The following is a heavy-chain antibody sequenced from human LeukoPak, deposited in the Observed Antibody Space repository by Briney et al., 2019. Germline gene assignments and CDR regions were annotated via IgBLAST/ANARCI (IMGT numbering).Heavy chain of an antibody. CDR2: ISGSGGST. D-gene: IGHD3-16*02. CDR3: AKASRGFAYRLDF. Sequence: PGGSLRLSCAASGFTFSSYAMSWVRQAPGKGLEWVSAISGSGGSTYYADSVKGRFTISRDNSKNTLPLQMNSLRAEDTAIYYCAKASRGFAYRLDFWGQGTLVTVSS. J-gene: IGHJ4*02. CDR1: GFTFSSYA. V-gene: IGHV3-23*01.